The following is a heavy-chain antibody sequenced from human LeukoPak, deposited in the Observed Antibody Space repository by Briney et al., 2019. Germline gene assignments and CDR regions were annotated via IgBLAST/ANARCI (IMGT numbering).Heavy chain of an antibody. CDR1: GGSISSGGYY. J-gene: IGHJ4*02. CDR2: IYYSGST. D-gene: IGHD6-13*01. CDR3: ASTTHLYSSSWFDY. V-gene: IGHV4-31*03. Sequence: SETLSLTCTVSGGSISSGGYYWSWIRQHPGKGLEWIGYIYYSGSTYYNPSLKSRVTISVDTSKNQLSLKLSSVTAADTAVYYCASTTHLYSSSWFDYWGQGTLVTVSS.